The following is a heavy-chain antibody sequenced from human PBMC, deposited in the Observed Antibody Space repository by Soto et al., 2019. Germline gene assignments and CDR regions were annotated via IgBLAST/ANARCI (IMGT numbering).Heavy chain of an antibody. J-gene: IGHJ6*02. CDR2: IFYGGST. Sequence: EVQLVESGGGLVQPGGSLRISCAASGFTVSSNYMTWVHQAPGKGLEWVSVIFYGGSTYYADSVKGRFTISRDNSKNMLYLQMTSLRAEDTAVYYCATTGMGVTLYYYYYGMDVWGQGTTVTVSS. D-gene: IGHD1-26*01. V-gene: IGHV3-66*01. CDR3: ATTGMGVTLYYYYYGMDV. CDR1: GFTVSSNY.